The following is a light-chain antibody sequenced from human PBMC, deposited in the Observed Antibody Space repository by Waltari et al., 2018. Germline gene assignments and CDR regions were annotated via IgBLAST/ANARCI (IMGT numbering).Light chain of an antibody. CDR3: ATWDDNLSHWV. CDR2: RND. Sequence: QSVLTQPPSASGTPGQGVTLSCSGSSPNIGSNYVYLYQQLPGTAPKLLIYRNDQRPSGVPARFSGSKSGTSASLDISGLRSEDEADYHCATWDDNLSHWVFGGGTKMTVL. CDR1: SPNIGSNY. J-gene: IGLJ3*02. V-gene: IGLV1-47*01.